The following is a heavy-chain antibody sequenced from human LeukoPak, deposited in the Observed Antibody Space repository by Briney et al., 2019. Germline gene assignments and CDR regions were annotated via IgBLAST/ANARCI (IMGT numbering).Heavy chain of an antibody. CDR3: ARDPGSSGDY. D-gene: IGHD6-25*01. Sequence: ASVKVSCKASGNTFTAYYTHWVRQAPGQGLEWMGRINPNSGGTNYAQKFQGRVIMTRDTTSGTAYMELNSLRSDDTAVYYCARDPGSSGDYWGQGTLVTASS. CDR1: GNTFTAYY. CDR2: INPNSGGT. V-gene: IGHV1-2*06. J-gene: IGHJ4*02.